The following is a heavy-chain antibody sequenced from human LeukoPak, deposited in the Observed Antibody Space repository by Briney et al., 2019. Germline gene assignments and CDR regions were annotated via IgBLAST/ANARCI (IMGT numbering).Heavy chain of an antibody. Sequence: GGSLRLSCAASGFTFSGSAMHWVRQASGKGLEWVGRIRGEANSYATAYAASVKGRFIISRDDSKNTAYLQMNSLKTEDTAMYYCTSNNFDSSGYNNWFDPWGQGTLVTVSS. J-gene: IGHJ5*02. CDR2: IRGEANSYAT. CDR3: TSNNFDSSGYNNWFDP. CDR1: GFTFSGSA. D-gene: IGHD3-22*01. V-gene: IGHV3-73*01.